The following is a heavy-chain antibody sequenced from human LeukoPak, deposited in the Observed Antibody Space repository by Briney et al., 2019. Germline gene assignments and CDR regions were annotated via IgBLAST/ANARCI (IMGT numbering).Heavy chain of an antibody. CDR2: TGDDT. CDR1: GFFFSDYA. V-gene: IGHV3-23*01. J-gene: IGHJ4*02. D-gene: IGHD1-7*01. Sequence: PGGSLRLSCAASGFFFSDYAMTWVRQAPGKGLEWVSSTGDDTYYADSVKGRFTISRDDSKDTLFLQMNSLRAEDSAVYYCAKDAIPRNSLWDYFDYLGQGTLVTVSS. CDR3: AKDAIPRNSLWDYFDY.